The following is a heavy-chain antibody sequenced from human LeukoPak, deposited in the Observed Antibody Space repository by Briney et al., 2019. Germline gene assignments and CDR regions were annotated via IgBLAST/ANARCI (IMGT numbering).Heavy chain of an antibody. CDR2: IYESGST. Sequence: SETLSLPCTVSGGSISSSTYSWGWIRQPPGKGLEWIGNIYESGSTYYNPSLKSRVTISVDTSKNQFSLKLSSLTAADTAVYYCARHAAYSSSWTDFDYWGQGALVTVSS. D-gene: IGHD6-13*01. CDR1: GGSISSSTYS. CDR3: ARHAAYSSSWTDFDY. J-gene: IGHJ4*02. V-gene: IGHV4-39*01.